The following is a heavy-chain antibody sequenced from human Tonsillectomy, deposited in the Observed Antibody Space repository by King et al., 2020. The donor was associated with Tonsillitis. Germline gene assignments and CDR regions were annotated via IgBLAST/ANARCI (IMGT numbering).Heavy chain of an antibody. CDR3: ARSGGGYYYDSSGFAFDI. V-gene: IGHV1-2*02. Sequence: VQLVQSGAEVKKPGASVKVSCKASGHTFTGYFMHWVRQAPGQGLEWMGWINPNSGGTNYAQKFQGRVTMTRDTSISTADMELSRLRSDGTAVYYCARSGGGYYYDSSGFAFDIWGQGTMVTVSS. J-gene: IGHJ3*02. D-gene: IGHD3-22*01. CDR1: GHTFTGYF. CDR2: INPNSGGT.